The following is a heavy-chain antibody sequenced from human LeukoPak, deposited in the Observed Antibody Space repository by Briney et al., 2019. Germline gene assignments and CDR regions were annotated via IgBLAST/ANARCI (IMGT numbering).Heavy chain of an antibody. D-gene: IGHD3-9*01. CDR1: GGTFNSYA. V-gene: IGHV1-69*05. CDR3: ARAIDGYYYYYMDV. J-gene: IGHJ6*03. Sequence: GASVKVSCKASGGTFNSYAISWVRQAPGQGLEWMGGSIPIFGTANYAQKFQGRVTITTDDSTSTAYMELSSLRSEDTAVYYCARAIDGYYYYYMDVWGKGTTVTVSS. CDR2: SIPIFGTA.